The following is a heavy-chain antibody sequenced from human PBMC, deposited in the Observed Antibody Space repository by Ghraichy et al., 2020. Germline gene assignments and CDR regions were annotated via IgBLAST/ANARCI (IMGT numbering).Heavy chain of an antibody. V-gene: IGHV4-4*09. Sequence: ETLSLTCSVSGGSINNYYWAWIRQSPGKGLELIGYIYSSGRSHYNPSLAGRASISIDTSKSQFALSLGAVTAADTAVYFCARLGQGIDYWGQGSLATVSS. D-gene: IGHD1-26*01. J-gene: IGHJ4*02. CDR1: GGSINNYY. CDR2: IYSSGRS. CDR3: ARLGQGIDY.